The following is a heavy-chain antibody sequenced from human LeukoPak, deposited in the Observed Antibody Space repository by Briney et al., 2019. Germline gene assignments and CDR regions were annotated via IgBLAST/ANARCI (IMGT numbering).Heavy chain of an antibody. V-gene: IGHV3-33*01. CDR3: VGDTPPGGDYYLDY. CDR1: GFSFSTYG. J-gene: IGHJ4*02. CDR2: IWNAGTNT. D-gene: IGHD3-16*01. Sequence: TGGSLRLSCAASGFSFSTYGMHWVRQAPGKGLEWVALIWNAGTNTYYADSVKGRFTISRDNSKNTLYLQMNSLRAEGTAVYYCVGDTPPGGDYYLDYWGQGTLVIVSS.